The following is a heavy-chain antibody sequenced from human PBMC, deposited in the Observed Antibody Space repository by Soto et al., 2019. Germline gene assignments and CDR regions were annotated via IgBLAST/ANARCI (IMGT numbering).Heavy chain of an antibody. V-gene: IGHV3-21*01. Sequence: GSLRLSCAASGFTFSSYSMNWVRQAPGKGLEWVSSISSSSSYIYYADSVKGRFTISRDNAKNSLYLQMNSLRAEDTAVYYCARDSQAAIRSYYYGMDVWGQGTTVTVSS. D-gene: IGHD2-2*01. CDR3: ARDSQAAIRSYYYGMDV. CDR2: ISSSSSYI. CDR1: GFTFSSYS. J-gene: IGHJ6*02.